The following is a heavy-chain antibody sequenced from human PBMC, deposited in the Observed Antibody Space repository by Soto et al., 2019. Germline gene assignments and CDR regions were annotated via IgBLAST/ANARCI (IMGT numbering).Heavy chain of an antibody. CDR3: ARDRCSSTSCYASNWFDP. CDR1: GFTFSSYW. D-gene: IGHD2-2*01. V-gene: IGHV3-74*01. Sequence: EVQLVESGGGLVQPGGSLSLSCAASGFTFSSYWMHWVRQAPGKGLVWVSRINSDGSSTSYADSVKGRFTISRDNAKNTLYLQMNSLRAEDTAVYYCARDRCSSTSCYASNWFDPWGQGTLVTVSS. J-gene: IGHJ5*02. CDR2: INSDGSST.